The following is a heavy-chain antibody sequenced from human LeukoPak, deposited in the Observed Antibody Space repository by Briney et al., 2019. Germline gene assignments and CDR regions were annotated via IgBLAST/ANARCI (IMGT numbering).Heavy chain of an antibody. V-gene: IGHV1-69*06. J-gene: IGHJ4*02. CDR3: ARESYYDSSGYPAY. CDR1: GGTFSSYA. Sequence: SVKVSCKASGGTFSSYAISWVRQAPGQGLEWMGGIIPIFGTANYAQKFQGRVTITADKSTSTAYMELSSLRSEDTAVYYCARESYYDSSGYPAYWGQGTLVTVSS. D-gene: IGHD3-22*01. CDR2: IIPIFGTA.